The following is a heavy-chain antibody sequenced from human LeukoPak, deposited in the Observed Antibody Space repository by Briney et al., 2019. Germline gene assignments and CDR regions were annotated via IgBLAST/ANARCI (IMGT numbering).Heavy chain of an antibody. J-gene: IGHJ4*02. Sequence: GGSLRLSCAASGFTFSSYAMSWVRQAPGKGLEWVSGISGSDISTYYADSAKGRFTISRDNSKNTLYLQMNSLRAEDTAVYYCAKGDRVRGVLHPYYFDYWGQGTLVTVSS. CDR3: AKGDRVRGVLHPYYFDY. CDR2: ISGSDIST. D-gene: IGHD3-10*01. CDR1: GFTFSSYA. V-gene: IGHV3-23*01.